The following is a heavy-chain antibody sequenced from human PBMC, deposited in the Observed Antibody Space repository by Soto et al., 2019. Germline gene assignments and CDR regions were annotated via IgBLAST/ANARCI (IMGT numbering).Heavy chain of an antibody. CDR1: GFTFSSYD. CDR3: VLSGYSSGPDAFDI. J-gene: IGHJ3*02. CDR2: IGTAGDT. D-gene: IGHD6-19*01. V-gene: IGHV3-13*01. Sequence: GGSLRLSCAASGFTFSSYDMHWVRQATGKGLEWVSAIGTAGDTYYPGSVKGRFTISRENAKNSLYLQMNSLRAGDTAVYYCVLSGYSSGPDAFDIWGQGTMVTVSS.